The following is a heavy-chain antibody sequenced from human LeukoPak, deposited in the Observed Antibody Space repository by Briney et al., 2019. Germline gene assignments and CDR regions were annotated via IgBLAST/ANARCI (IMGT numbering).Heavy chain of an antibody. CDR1: GGTFSSHA. D-gene: IGHD5-12*01. CDR2: IIPIFGTA. J-gene: IGHJ4*02. Sequence: ASVKVSCKASGGTFSSHAISWVRQAPGQGLEWMGGIIPIFGTANYAQKFQGRVTITTDESTSTAYMELSSLRSEDTAVYYCSSIVATISSPVRDYWGQGTLVTVSS. V-gene: IGHV1-69*05. CDR3: SSIVATISSPVRDY.